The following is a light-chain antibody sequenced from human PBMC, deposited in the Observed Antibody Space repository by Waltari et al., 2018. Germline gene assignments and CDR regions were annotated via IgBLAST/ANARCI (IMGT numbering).Light chain of an antibody. V-gene: IGKV3-20*01. CDR2: GAS. Sequence: EIVFSQSLGTPSLSPGERATLSCTASQSVGTYLAWYQQKPGQAPRLLIYGASNSATGIPGRCSGSGSGKYFSLTISRLDPEDFALYYCQRYVNLPATFGQGTKVEIK. CDR3: QRYVNLPAT. CDR1: QSVGTY. J-gene: IGKJ1*01.